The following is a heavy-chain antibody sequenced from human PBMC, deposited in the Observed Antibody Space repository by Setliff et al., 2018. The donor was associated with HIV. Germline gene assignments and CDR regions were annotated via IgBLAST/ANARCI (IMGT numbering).Heavy chain of an antibody. V-gene: IGHV4-34*01. D-gene: IGHD6-19*01. CDR3: ARGRKKTLAVSGTRYFDF. CDR2: VTHSGTT. Sequence: SETLSLTCAVYGGSFSGFYWTFIRQSPGKGLEWIGEVTHSGTTTYDPSLKSRITISVDTSKNQFSLKLTSVTAADMGVYYCARGRKKTLAVSGTRYFDFWGQGTQVTVSS. CDR1: GGSFSGFY. J-gene: IGHJ4*02.